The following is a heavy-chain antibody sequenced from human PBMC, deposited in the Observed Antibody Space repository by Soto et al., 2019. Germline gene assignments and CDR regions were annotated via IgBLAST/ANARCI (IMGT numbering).Heavy chain of an antibody. CDR3: ARHSPAHYHDFWSGASYHYGMDV. CDR1: VGSISSSSYY. Sequence: SETLSVTCTFSVGSISSSSYYWGWIRQPPGKGVQRIGSIYYSGSAYYNPSLKSRVTISVDTSKNQFSLKLSSVTAAETAVYYCARHSPAHYHDFWSGASYHYGMDVWGQGTTVTVSS. J-gene: IGHJ6*01. CDR2: IYYSGSA. D-gene: IGHD3-3*01. V-gene: IGHV4-39*01.